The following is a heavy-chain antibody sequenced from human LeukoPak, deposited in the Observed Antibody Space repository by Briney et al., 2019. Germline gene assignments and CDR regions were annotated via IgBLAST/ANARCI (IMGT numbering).Heavy chain of an antibody. CDR2: IYHSGRT. CDR3: ARRRYDASGYYPSRGRYFDY. Sequence: SETLSLTCTVSGYSISSGYYWGWIRQPPGKGLEWIGIIYHSGRTDYNPSLKSRVTISEDTSKNQFSLELTSVTAADTAVYYCARRRYDASGYYPSRGRYFDYWGQGTLVTVSS. J-gene: IGHJ4*02. CDR1: GYSISSGYY. V-gene: IGHV4-38-2*02. D-gene: IGHD3-22*01.